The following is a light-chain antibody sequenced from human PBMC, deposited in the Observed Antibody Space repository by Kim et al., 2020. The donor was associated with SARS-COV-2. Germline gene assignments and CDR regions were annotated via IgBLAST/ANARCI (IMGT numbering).Light chain of an antibody. Sequence: GQEVPISCSGSTSDIGRSDVFWYQQLPGAAPKLLMYNTNLRPSGVPDRFSGSKSGTSASLAISGLRSDDEADYYCATWDDNLSGALFGGGTQLTVL. CDR3: ATWDDNLSGAL. CDR1: TSDIGRSD. J-gene: IGLJ3*02. CDR2: NTN. V-gene: IGLV1-47*01.